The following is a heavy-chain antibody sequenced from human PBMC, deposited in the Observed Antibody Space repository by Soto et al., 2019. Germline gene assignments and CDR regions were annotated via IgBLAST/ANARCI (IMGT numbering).Heavy chain of an antibody. Sequence: EVQLVESGGGLVKPGGSLRLSCAASGFTISDAWVNWVRQATGMGLEWVGRIKSIPDGGTTDFAAPVKGRFANSRDDSENIVYLQTNSLNTEDTAMYYSSTDSPFSSVFVRHDYWGHGTLVIVSS. D-gene: IGHD3-10*01. J-gene: IGHJ4*01. CDR1: GFTISDAW. CDR2: IKSIPDGGTT. CDR3: STDSPFSSVFVRHDY. V-gene: IGHV3-15*07.